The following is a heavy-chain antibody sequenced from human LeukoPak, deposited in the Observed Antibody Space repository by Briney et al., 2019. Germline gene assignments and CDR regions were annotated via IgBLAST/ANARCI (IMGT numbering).Heavy chain of an antibody. D-gene: IGHD2-2*01. CDR3: AKDIREYCSSPGDV. J-gene: IGHJ6*04. Sequence: GGSLRLSCAASGFTFDDYAMHWVRQAPGKGLEWVSGISWNSGSIGYADSVKGRFTISRDNAKNSLYLQMNSLRAEDMALYYCAKDIREYCSSPGDVWGKGTTVTVSS. CDR2: ISWNSGSI. CDR1: GFTFDDYA. V-gene: IGHV3-9*03.